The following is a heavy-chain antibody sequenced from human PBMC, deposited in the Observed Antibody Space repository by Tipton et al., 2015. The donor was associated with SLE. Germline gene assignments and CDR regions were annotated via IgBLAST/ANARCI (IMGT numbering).Heavy chain of an antibody. CDR2: INTDGSST. V-gene: IGHV3-74*01. Sequence: SLRLSCAASGFTFSNYWMHWVRQAPGKGLVWVSRINTDGSSTSYADSVKGRFTISRDNAKNTLYLQMNSLRAEDMAVYYCARRTTNNYYYYMDVRGKGTTVTISS. D-gene: IGHD1-7*01. CDR3: ARRTTNNYYYYMDV. J-gene: IGHJ6*03. CDR1: GFTFSNYW.